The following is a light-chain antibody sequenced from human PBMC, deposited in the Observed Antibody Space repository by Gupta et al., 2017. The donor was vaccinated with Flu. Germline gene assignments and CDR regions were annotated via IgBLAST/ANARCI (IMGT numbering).Light chain of an antibody. CDR2: GAS. CDR1: QSVSNH. V-gene: IGKV3-15*01. CDR3: QQYDDWPPWT. Sequence: EIVLTQSPATLSVSPGERATLSCRASQSVSNHLAWFQQKPGQGPRLLIYGASTRATGVPARFSGSGSGTEFTLTIVSLQSEDFAVYYCQQYDDWPPWTFGQGTKVEIK. J-gene: IGKJ1*01.